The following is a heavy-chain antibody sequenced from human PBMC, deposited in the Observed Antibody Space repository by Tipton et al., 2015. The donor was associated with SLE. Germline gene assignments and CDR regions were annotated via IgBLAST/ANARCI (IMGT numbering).Heavy chain of an antibody. CDR3: ARGGEYGSSWHPRNYYYMDV. CDR1: GGSISSYY. J-gene: IGHJ6*03. D-gene: IGHD6-13*01. Sequence: LRLSCTVSGGSISSYYWSWIRQPPGKGLEWIGEINHSGSTNYNPSLKSRVTISVDTSKNQFSLKLTSVTAADTAIYYCARGGEYGSSWHPRNYYYMDVWGKGTTVTVSS. V-gene: IGHV4-34*01. CDR2: INHSGST.